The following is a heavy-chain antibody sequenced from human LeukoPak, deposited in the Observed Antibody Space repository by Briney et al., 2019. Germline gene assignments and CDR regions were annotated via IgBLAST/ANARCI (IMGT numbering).Heavy chain of an antibody. CDR1: GFTVSSNY. Sequence: PGGSLRLSCAASGFTVSSNYMSWVRQAPGKGLEWVSVIYSGGSTYYADSVKGRFTNSRDNSKNTLYLQMNSLRAEDTAVYYCARAFYYYDSSGKDYWGQGTLVTVSS. CDR3: ARAFYYYDSSGKDY. V-gene: IGHV3-66*01. CDR2: IYSGGST. J-gene: IGHJ4*02. D-gene: IGHD3-22*01.